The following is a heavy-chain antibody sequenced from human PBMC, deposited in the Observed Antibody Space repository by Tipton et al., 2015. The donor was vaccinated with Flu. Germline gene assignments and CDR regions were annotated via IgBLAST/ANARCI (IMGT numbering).Heavy chain of an antibody. CDR2: INHSGST. J-gene: IGHJ4*02. D-gene: IGHD3-22*01. V-gene: IGHV4-34*01. CDR3: ATTDSYYYDSSGYCY. Sequence: LRLSCAVYGGSFSGYYWSWIRQPPGKGLEWIGEINHSGSTNYNPSLKSRVTISVDTSKNQFSLKLSSVTAADTAVYYCATTDSYYYDSSGYCYWGQGTLVTVSS. CDR1: GGSFSGYY.